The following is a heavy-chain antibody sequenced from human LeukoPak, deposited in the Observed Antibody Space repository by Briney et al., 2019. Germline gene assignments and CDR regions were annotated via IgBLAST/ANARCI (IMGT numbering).Heavy chain of an antibody. V-gene: IGHV1-69*04. CDR3: ARGRGYDYPPDFDY. CDR1: GYTFTSYA. Sequence: ASVKVSCKASGYTFTSYAVSWVRQAPGQGLEWMGRIIPILGIANYAQKFQGRVTITADKSTSTAYMELSSLRSEDTAVYYCARGRGYDYPPDFDYWGQGTLVTVSS. CDR2: IIPILGIA. D-gene: IGHD5-12*01. J-gene: IGHJ4*02.